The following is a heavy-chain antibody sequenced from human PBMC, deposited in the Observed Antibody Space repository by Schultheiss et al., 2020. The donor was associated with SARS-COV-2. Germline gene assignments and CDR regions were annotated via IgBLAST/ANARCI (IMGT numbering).Heavy chain of an antibody. J-gene: IGHJ3*02. CDR1: GFTFSSYA. CDR2: ISSNGGST. Sequence: GGSLRLSCSASGFTFSSYAMHWVRQAPGKGLEYVSAISSNGGSTYYADSVKGRFTISRDNSKNTLYLQMSSLRAEDTAVYYCARDGSGSYYAFDIWGQGTMVTVSS. D-gene: IGHD1-26*01. CDR3: ARDGSGSYYAFDI. V-gene: IGHV3-64D*06.